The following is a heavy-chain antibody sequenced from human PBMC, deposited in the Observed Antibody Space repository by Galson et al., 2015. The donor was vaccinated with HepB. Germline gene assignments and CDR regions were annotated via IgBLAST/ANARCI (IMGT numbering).Heavy chain of an antibody. Sequence: SLRLSCAASGFTFSSYAMHWVRQAPGKGLEYVSAISSNGGSTYYADSVKGRFTISRDNSKNTLYLQMSSLRAEDTAVYCCVKDRGLWFGEYQPYFDYWGQGTLVTVSS. CDR1: GFTFSSYA. CDR2: ISSNGGST. CDR3: VKDRGLWFGEYQPYFDY. V-gene: IGHV3-64D*06. J-gene: IGHJ4*02. D-gene: IGHD3-10*01.